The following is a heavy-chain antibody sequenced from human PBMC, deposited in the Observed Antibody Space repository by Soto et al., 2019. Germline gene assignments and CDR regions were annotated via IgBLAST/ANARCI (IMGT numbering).Heavy chain of an antibody. CDR2: ISGSGGST. D-gene: IGHD3-9*01. J-gene: IGHJ4*02. V-gene: IGHV3-23*01. Sequence: GGSLRLSCAASGFTFSSYAMSWVRQAPGKGLEWVSAISGSGGSTYYADSVKGRFTISRDNSKNTLYLQMNSLRAEDTAVYYCAKDISQYYDILTGYPEYRDYWGQGTLVTVSS. CDR3: AKDISQYYDILTGYPEYRDY. CDR1: GFTFSSYA.